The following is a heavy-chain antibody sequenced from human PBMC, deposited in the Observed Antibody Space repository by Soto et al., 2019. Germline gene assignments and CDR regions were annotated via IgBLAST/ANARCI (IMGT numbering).Heavy chain of an antibody. V-gene: IGHV5-51*01. CDR3: ARHSLIVTPLYGMDA. Sequence: GGSLKISFQAPGYSFINSWMGWVRQMPGKGLEWMWIISPGDSETTYSPAIQGQVTISVDKSISTAYLQWSSLKASDTAMYYCARHSLIVTPLYGMDAWGEGTTVTVSS. CDR1: GYSFINSW. J-gene: IGHJ6*04. D-gene: IGHD2-15*01. CDR2: ISPGDSET.